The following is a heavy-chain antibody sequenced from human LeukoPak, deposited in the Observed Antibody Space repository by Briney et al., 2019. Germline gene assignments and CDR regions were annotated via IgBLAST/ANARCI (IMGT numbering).Heavy chain of an antibody. CDR1: GYTFSGYY. J-gene: IGHJ4*02. D-gene: IGHD6-13*01. CDR3: ARGSSSWFDY. Sequence: ASVKVSCKASGYTFSGYYMHWVRQAPGQGLEWVGWINPNSGGTNYAQKFQGRVTMTRDTSISTAYMELSRLLSGDTAVYYCARGSSSWFDYWGQGTLVTVSS. V-gene: IGHV1-2*02. CDR2: INPNSGGT.